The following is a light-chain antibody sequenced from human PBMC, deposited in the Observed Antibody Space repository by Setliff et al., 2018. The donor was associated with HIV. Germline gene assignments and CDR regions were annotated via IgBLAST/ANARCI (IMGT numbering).Light chain of an antibody. V-gene: IGLV1-40*01. J-gene: IGLJ1*01. CDR1: SSNIGAGYD. CDR2: GNS. CDR3: QSYDSSLSGSDV. Sequence: SALTQPPSVSGAPGQRVTISCTGSSSNIGAGYDVHWYQQLPGTAPKILIYGNSNRPSGVPDRFSGSKSGTSASLAITGLQAEDEADYYCQSYDSSLSGSDVFGTGTKVTVL.